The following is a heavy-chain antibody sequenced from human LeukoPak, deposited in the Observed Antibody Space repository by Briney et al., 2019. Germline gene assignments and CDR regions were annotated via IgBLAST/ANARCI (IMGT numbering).Heavy chain of an antibody. CDR3: ARVGYCSTTSCYWRAFDY. D-gene: IGHD2-2*01. CDR1: GFTFSSYW. Sequence: GGSLRLSCAASGFTFSSYWMSWVRQAPGKGLEWVANINQDGSEQYYVDSVKGRFTISRDNTKNSLYLQMNSLRAKDTAVYYCARVGYCSTTSCYWRAFDYWGQGTLVTVSS. CDR2: INQDGSEQ. J-gene: IGHJ4*02. V-gene: IGHV3-7*01.